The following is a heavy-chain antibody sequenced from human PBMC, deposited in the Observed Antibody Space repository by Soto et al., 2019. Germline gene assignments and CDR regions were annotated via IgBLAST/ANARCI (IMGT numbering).Heavy chain of an antibody. CDR2: FIPVYRTL. V-gene: IGHV1-69*01. J-gene: IGHJ4*02. CDR1: GGSFGNSA. CDR3: ATGVIWMVYFTVDS. Sequence: QVQLVQSGAEVKKPGSSVKVSCKASGGSFGNSAINWVRQTPGQGLEWLGGFIPVYRTLNYAPKFQGRVTLTADESTGTAYMTLSSLAADDTAVYYCATGVIWMVYFTVDSWGQGTRFTVSS. D-gene: IGHD3-3*01.